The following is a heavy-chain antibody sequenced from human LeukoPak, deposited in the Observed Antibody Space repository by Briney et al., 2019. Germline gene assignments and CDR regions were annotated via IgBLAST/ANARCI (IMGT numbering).Heavy chain of an antibody. D-gene: IGHD3-22*01. Sequence: GASVKVSCKASGYTFISYAMHWVRQAPGQRLEWMGWISTGNGNTKYSQKFQGRVTITRDTSASTAYMELSSLRSEDTAVYYCASFSGSTYYYAFDYWGQGILVTVSS. J-gene: IGHJ4*02. CDR1: GYTFISYA. V-gene: IGHV1-3*04. CDR2: ISTGNGNT. CDR3: ASFSGSTYYYAFDY.